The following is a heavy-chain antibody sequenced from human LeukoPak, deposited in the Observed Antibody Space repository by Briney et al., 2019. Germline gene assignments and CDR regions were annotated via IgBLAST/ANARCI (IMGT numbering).Heavy chain of an antibody. CDR2: IIPIFGIT. CDR1: GGTFSSYA. J-gene: IGHJ6*02. CDR3: ARDDCSGGSCYGPYYYYGMDV. V-gene: IGHV1-69*04. D-gene: IGHD2-15*01. Sequence: SVKVSCKASGGTFSSYAISWVRQAPGQGLEWMGRIIPIFGITNYAQKFQGRVTITADKSTSTAYMELSSLRSEDTAVYYCARDDCSGGSCYGPYYYYGMDVWGQGTTVTVSS.